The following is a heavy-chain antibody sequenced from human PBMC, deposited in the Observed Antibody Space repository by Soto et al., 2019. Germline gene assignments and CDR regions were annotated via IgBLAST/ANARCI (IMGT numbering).Heavy chain of an antibody. CDR2: ISAYNGNT. J-gene: IGHJ4*02. Sequence: ASVKVSCKASGYTFTSYGISWMRQAPGQGLEWMGWISAYNGNTNYAQKHQGRVTMTTDTSTSTAYMELRSLRSDDTAVYYCARGGFGGTMVRGAPYHYWGQGTLVTVSS. V-gene: IGHV1-18*01. D-gene: IGHD3-10*01. CDR1: GYTFTSYG. CDR3: ARGGFGGTMVRGAPYHY.